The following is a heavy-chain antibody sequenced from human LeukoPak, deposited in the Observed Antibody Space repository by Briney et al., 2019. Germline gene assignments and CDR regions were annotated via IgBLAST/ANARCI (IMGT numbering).Heavy chain of an antibody. CDR2: ISGSGGST. CDR3: AKVGGYSGSPLYYMDV. V-gene: IGHV3-23*01. Sequence: PGGSLRLSCAASGFTFSNYAMRWVRQAPGKGLEWVSAISGSGGSTYYADSVKGRFTISRDNSKNTLYLQMNSLRAEDTAVYYCAKVGGYSGSPLYYMDVWGKGTTVTISS. CDR1: GFTFSNYA. J-gene: IGHJ6*03. D-gene: IGHD5-12*01.